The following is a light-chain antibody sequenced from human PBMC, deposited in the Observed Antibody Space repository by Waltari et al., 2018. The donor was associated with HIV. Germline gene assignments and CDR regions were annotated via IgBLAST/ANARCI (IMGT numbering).Light chain of an antibody. J-gene: IGLJ1*01. V-gene: IGLV2-23*02. CDR2: EVT. CDR1: SSNFGSDAL. Sequence: QSALTQPASVSGSPGQSIPISCTGTSSNFGSDALVSWYQQHQGEAPKLIIYEVTKRPSGVSNRFSGSKSGNTASLTISGLQAEDEADYYCCSCPRSGIRYVFGTGTKVTVL. CDR3: CSCPRSGIRYV.